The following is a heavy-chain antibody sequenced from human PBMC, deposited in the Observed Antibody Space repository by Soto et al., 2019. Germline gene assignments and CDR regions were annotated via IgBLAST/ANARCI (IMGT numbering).Heavy chain of an antibody. CDR1: GFTFSDYY. V-gene: IGHV3-11*01. Sequence: GGSLRLSCAASGFTFSDYYMSWIRQAPGKGLEWVSYISSSGSTIYYADSVKGRFTISRDNAKNSLYLQMNSLRAEDTAVYYCARVERGITIFGVVIPHIDTLGQGTLVTVSS. D-gene: IGHD3-3*01. J-gene: IGHJ5*02. CDR3: ARVERGITIFGVVIPHIDT. CDR2: ISSSGSTI.